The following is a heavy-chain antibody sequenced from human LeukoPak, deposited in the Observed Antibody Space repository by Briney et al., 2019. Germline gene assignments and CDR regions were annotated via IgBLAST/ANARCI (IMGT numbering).Heavy chain of an antibody. Sequence: GGSLRLSCAASGFTFSSYAMSWVRQAPGKGLEWVSAISGSGGSTYYADSVKGRFTISRDNSKNTLYLQMNSLRAEDTAVYYCARDGGDGYNWENAFDIWGQGTMVTVSS. J-gene: IGHJ3*02. CDR3: ARDGGDGYNWENAFDI. CDR1: GFTFSSYA. D-gene: IGHD5-24*01. V-gene: IGHV3-23*01. CDR2: ISGSGGST.